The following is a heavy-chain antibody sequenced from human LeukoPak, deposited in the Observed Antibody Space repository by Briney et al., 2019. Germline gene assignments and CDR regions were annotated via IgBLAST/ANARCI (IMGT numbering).Heavy chain of an antibody. Sequence: GASVKVSCKASGYTFTGYYMHWVRQAPGQGLEWMGWINPNSGGTNYAQKFQGRVTMTRDTSISTAYMELSRLRSDDTAVYYCAKGDTTWELPHDDWGQGTLVTVSS. CDR2: INPNSGGT. CDR3: AKGDTTWELPHDD. J-gene: IGHJ4*02. CDR1: GYTFTGYY. V-gene: IGHV1-2*02. D-gene: IGHD1-26*01.